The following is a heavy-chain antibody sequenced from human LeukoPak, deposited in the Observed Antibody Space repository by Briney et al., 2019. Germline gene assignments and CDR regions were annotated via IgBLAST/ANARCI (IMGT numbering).Heavy chain of an antibody. V-gene: IGHV1-3*03. Sequence: VASVKVSCKASGYTFTSYAMHWVRQAPGQRLEWMGWINAGNGNTKYSQEFQGRVTITRDTSASTAYMELSSLRSEDMAVYYCARAPSGYGDYHDYWGQGPLVTVSS. D-gene: IGHD4-17*01. CDR2: INAGNGNT. J-gene: IGHJ4*02. CDR1: GYTFTSYA. CDR3: ARAPSGYGDYHDY.